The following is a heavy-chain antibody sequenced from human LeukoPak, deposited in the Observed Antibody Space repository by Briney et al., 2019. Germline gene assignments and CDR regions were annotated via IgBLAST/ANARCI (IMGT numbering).Heavy chain of an antibody. V-gene: IGHV3-23*01. J-gene: IGHJ3*01. Sequence: GGSLRLSCAASGFNFSTYAMSWVRQAPGKGLEWVSCIGARYGSTFYADSVKGRFTISRDNSKNTLYLQMNSLRAEDTAVYYCAKGYYYDPVDAFDVWGQGTMVSVSS. D-gene: IGHD3-22*01. CDR3: AKGYYYDPVDAFDV. CDR1: GFNFSTYA. CDR2: IGARYGST.